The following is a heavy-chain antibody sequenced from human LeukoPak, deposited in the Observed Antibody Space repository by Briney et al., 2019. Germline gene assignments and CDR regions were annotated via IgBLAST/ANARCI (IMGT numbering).Heavy chain of an antibody. D-gene: IGHD5-18*01. Sequence: GRSLKVSCEPSGFTFSSYAMHWVRQAPGKGLEWMAVILPDGRNKNYADSVKGRFTISRDNSKNTLYLQMNSLRADDTAGYYCAKDMCLWIQLWSSTFDNWGQGTLVTVSS. CDR3: AKDMCLWIQLWSSTFDN. V-gene: IGHV3-30*18. CDR1: GFTFSSYA. J-gene: IGHJ4*02. CDR2: ILPDGRNK.